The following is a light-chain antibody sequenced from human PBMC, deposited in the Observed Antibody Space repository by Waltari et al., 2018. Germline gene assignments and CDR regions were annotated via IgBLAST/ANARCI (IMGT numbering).Light chain of an antibody. CDR3: QQYNKWPPIT. CDR1: QSSADN. CDR2: GAS. V-gene: IGKV3-15*01. Sequence: EIVMTQSPATLSVSPGERATFSCRASQSSADNLAWYQQKPARAPRLLIYGASTRATGVPARFRGSGSGTEFTLTISSLQSEDVAVYYCQQYNKWPPITFGQGTRLEIK. J-gene: IGKJ5*01.